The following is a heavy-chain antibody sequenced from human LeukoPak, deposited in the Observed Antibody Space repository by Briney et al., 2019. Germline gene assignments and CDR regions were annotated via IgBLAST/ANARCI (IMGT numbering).Heavy chain of an antibody. CDR3: AKGKGGLRHFDY. CDR1: GFTLSSNY. D-gene: IGHD3-16*01. V-gene: IGHV3-23*01. J-gene: IGHJ4*02. Sequence: GGSLRLSCAASGFTLSSNYMNWVRQAAGKGLEWVSIISNSGGSTYCADSVKGRFTISRDKSKNTLYLQMNSLGAEDTAVYYCAKGKGGLRHFDYWGQGTLVTVSS. CDR2: ISNSGGST.